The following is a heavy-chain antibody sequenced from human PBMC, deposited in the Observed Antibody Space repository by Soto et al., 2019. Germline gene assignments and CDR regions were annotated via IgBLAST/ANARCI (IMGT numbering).Heavy chain of an antibody. V-gene: IGHV1-69*01. D-gene: IGHD2-21*02. Sequence: QVQLVQSGAEVKKPGSSVKVSCKASGGTFSSYAISWVRQAPGQGLEWMGGSIPIFGTANYAQKFQGRVTITADESTSPAYVELSSLRSEDTAVYYCARDLHPPAYCGGDCLYYYYGMDVWGQGTTVTVSS. CDR2: SIPIFGTA. J-gene: IGHJ6*02. CDR3: ARDLHPPAYCGGDCLYYYYGMDV. CDR1: GGTFSSYA.